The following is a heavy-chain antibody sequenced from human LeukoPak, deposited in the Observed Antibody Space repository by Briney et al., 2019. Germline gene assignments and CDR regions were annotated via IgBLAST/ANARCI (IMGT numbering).Heavy chain of an antibody. Sequence: GGSLRLSCAGSGFIFSDHYIDWVRQAPGKGLECVANIKEDGREKYYVDSVKGRFTISRDNAKNSLYLQMSSLRAEDTAVYYCARGGRPDYWGQGTLVTVSS. V-gene: IGHV3-7*01. D-gene: IGHD3-10*01. J-gene: IGHJ4*02. CDR2: IKEDGREK. CDR1: GFIFSDHY. CDR3: ARGGRPDY.